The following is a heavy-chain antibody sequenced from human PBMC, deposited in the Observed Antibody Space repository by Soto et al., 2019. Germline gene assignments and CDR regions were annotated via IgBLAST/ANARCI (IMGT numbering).Heavy chain of an antibody. CDR2: INPNSGGT. Sequence: ASVKVSCKASGYTFTGYYIHWVRQAPGQALEWLGWINPNSGGTNYAQTFQGWVTMTRDTSINTAYMELSRLRSDDSAVYYCATSRNYYFDSSGPDAFDVWGQGTKVTVSS. CDR3: ATSRNYYFDSSGPDAFDV. D-gene: IGHD3-22*01. J-gene: IGHJ3*01. V-gene: IGHV1-2*04. CDR1: GYTFTGYY.